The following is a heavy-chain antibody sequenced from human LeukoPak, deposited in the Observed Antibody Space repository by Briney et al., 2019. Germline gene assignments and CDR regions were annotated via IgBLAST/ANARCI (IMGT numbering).Heavy chain of an antibody. D-gene: IGHD1-7*01. CDR1: GGSFDGYY. V-gene: IGHV4-34*01. CDR2: VYSSGRT. J-gene: IGHJ4*01. Sequence: SETLSLTCAVFGGSFDGYYWTWIRQPPGKGLEWIGSVYSSGRTYYNPSLTSRVTVSADTSKNQFSLKLSSVTAADTAVYYCTREIGGTTVHYWGHGMLVTVSS. CDR3: TREIGGTTVHY.